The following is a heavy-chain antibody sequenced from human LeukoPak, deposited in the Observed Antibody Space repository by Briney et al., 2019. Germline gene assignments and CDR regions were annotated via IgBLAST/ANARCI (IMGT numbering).Heavy chain of an antibody. CDR2: ISYDGSNK. D-gene: IGHD1-1*01. CDR1: GFTFSSYA. J-gene: IGHJ4*02. Sequence: GRSLRLSCAASGFTFSSYAMHWVRQAPGKGLKWVAVISYDGSNKYYADSVKGRFTISRDNSKNTLYLQMNSLRAEDTAVYYCARDTAGPLDYWGQGTLVTVSS. V-gene: IGHV3-30-3*01. CDR3: ARDTAGPLDY.